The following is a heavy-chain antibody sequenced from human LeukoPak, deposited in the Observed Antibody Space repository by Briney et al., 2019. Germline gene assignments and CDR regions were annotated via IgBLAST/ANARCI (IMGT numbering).Heavy chain of an antibody. CDR2: IYYSGNT. V-gene: IGHV4-31*03. D-gene: IGHD2-8*01. J-gene: IGHJ4*02. CDR1: GGSISSGGYY. CDR3: ARSVYCPDGVCHLDF. Sequence: SETLSLTCTVSGGSISSGGYYWSWIRQHPEKGLEWIGYIYYSGNTYYNPSLKSRITMSLDTSKNQFSLNLRSVTAANTAVYYCARSVYCPDGVCHLDFWGQGTLVTVSS.